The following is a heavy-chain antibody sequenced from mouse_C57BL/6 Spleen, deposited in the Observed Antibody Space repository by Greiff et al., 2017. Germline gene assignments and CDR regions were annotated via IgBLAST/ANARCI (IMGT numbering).Heavy chain of an antibody. CDR3: ARIGYYGSSPDY. V-gene: IGHV8-8*01. D-gene: IGHD1-1*01. CDR2: PCWGDDK. Sequence: QVTLKVSGPGILQPSQSLSLTCSSSGFSLSAFGMGVGWIRQPSGMGLEWLAHPCWGDDKSYNPALKSRLTISNDTSKNQVFLKIANVDTADTATYYCARIGYYGSSPDYWGQGTTLTVSS. CDR1: GFSLSAFGMG. J-gene: IGHJ2*01.